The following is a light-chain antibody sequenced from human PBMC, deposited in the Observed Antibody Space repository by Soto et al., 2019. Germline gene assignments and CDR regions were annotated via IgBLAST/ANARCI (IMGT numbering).Light chain of an antibody. CDR1: QSVDSSY. J-gene: IGKJ2*01. CDR3: QRYGASSFT. Sequence: IVLTQSPGTLSLSPGERATLSCRASQSVDSSYLSWYQHKPGQAPRLLIYATSSRATGIPDRFSGSGSGTDFILTISRLEPEDFAEYYCQRYGASSFTFGQGTNLEIK. CDR2: ATS. V-gene: IGKV3-20*01.